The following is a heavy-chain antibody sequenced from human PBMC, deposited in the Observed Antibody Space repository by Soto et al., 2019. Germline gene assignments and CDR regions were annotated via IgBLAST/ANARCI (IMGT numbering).Heavy chain of an antibody. CDR3: ARDDCSSTSCFSHYYYYGMDV. Sequence: SETLSLTCTVSGGSISSYYWSWIRQPAGKGLEWIGRIYTSGSTNYNPSLKSRVTMSVDTSKNQFSLKLSSVTAADTAVYYCARDDCSSTSCFSHYYYYGMDVWGQGTTVTV. J-gene: IGHJ6*02. D-gene: IGHD2-2*01. V-gene: IGHV4-4*07. CDR2: IYTSGST. CDR1: GGSISSYY.